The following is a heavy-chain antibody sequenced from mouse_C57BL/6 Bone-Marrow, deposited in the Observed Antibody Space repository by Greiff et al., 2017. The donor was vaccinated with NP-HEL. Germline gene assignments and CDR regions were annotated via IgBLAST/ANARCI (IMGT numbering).Heavy chain of an antibody. J-gene: IGHJ3*01. V-gene: IGHV5-6*02. CDR1: GFTFSSYG. CDR2: ISPGGSYT. CDR3: ARHCGSSGFAY. D-gene: IGHD6-1*01. Sequence: DVKLLQSGADLVKPGGSLKLSCAASGFTFSSYGMSWGRQTPDQGLEWVATISPGGSYTYYPDSVQGRSTITRDIAKNTPYLQMSSLKSEDTAMYNGARHCGSSGFAYWGQGTLVTVSA.